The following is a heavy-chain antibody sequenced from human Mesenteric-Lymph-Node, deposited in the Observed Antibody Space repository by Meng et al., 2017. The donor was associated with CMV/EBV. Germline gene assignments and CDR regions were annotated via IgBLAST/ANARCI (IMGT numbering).Heavy chain of an antibody. Sequence: CKASGYTFSAYYIDWVRQAPGQGLEWMGWITVSNGNTNYAQNFQDRVTMTTDTSTNTVYMELRNLKSDDTAVYYCVRDEVSGVRDFDYWGQGTLVTVSS. D-gene: IGHD2-21*01. J-gene: IGHJ4*02. CDR1: GYTFSAYY. CDR3: VRDEVSGVRDFDY. CDR2: ITVSNGNT. V-gene: IGHV1-18*04.